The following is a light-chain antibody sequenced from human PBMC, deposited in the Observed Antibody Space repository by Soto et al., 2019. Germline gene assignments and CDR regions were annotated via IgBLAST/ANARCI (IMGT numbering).Light chain of an antibody. V-gene: IGKV1-5*01. Sequence: DIQMTQSPSTLSASVGDRVTITCRASQSISSWLAWYQQKPGKAPKLLIYDASSLESGVPSRFSGSGSGTEFTLTISSLQPDDFAVYYCHQYGGSPRTLGQGTKVEIK. CDR3: HQYGGSPRT. CDR2: DAS. CDR1: QSISSW. J-gene: IGKJ1*01.